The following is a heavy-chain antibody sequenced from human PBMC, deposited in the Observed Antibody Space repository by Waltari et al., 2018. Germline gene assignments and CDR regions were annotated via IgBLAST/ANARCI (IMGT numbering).Heavy chain of an antibody. V-gene: IGHV4-59*01. Sequence: QVQLQESGPGLVKPSETLSLTCTVSGGSISSYYWSWIRQPPGKGLEWIGYIYYSGSTNYNPSLKSRVTISVEPSKNQFSLKLSSVTAADTAVYYCARVGGAGIFTGTPGWFDPWGQGTLVTVSS. CDR3: ARVGGAGIFTGTPGWFDP. CDR1: GGSISSYY. CDR2: IYYSGST. J-gene: IGHJ5*02. D-gene: IGHD3-9*01.